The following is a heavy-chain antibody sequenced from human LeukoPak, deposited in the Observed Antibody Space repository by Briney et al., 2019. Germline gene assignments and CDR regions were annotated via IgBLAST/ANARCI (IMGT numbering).Heavy chain of an antibody. D-gene: IGHD3-10*01. CDR3: AKTSSSGHGFDY. Sequence: ASVKVSCKASASTFSTYAIHWVRQAPGQRLEWMGWISAGNSNTKYSHEFQDRVTITRDTSATTVYMELSSLRSEDTAVYYCAKTSSSGHGFDYWGQGTLVTVSS. CDR1: ASTFSTYA. V-gene: IGHV1-3*03. CDR2: ISAGNSNT. J-gene: IGHJ4*02.